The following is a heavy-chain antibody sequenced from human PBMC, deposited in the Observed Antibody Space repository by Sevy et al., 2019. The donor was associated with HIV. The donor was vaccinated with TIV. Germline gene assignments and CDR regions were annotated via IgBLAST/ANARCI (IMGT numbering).Heavy chain of an antibody. CDR3: AREGYYYRSGTYRPPNYYGMDV. V-gene: IGHV1-18*01. CDR1: GYTFSSYG. Sequence: ASVKVSCKASGYTFSSYGISWVRQAPGQGLAWMGWISNYNGYTNYAHKFQGRVTMSTETSTRTAYMELRSLRSDDTAVYFCAREGYYYRSGTYRPPNYYGMDVWGQGTAVTVSS. J-gene: IGHJ6*02. D-gene: IGHD3-10*01. CDR2: ISNYNGYT.